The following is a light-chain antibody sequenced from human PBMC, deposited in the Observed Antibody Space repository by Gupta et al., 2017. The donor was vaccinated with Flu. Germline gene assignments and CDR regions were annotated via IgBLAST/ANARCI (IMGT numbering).Light chain of an antibody. CDR3: AAWDDSLRGPCV. Sequence: QSVLTQPPSASGTPGQRVTISVSASSSNTGSNYVYCYHQLPAPATHLLIYSNNRRPSAVPDRFSCAKSGTSASLVTSGLRSEDEADYYCAAWDDSLRGPCVFGGGTKLTVL. CDR2: SNN. J-gene: IGLJ3*02. CDR1: SSNTGSNY. V-gene: IGLV1-47*02.